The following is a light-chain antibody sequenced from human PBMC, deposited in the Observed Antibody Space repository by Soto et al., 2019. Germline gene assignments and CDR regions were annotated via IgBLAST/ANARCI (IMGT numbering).Light chain of an antibody. CDR1: QSLSGNY. V-gene: IGKV3-20*01. Sequence: EIVLTQSPGTLSLSPGERVTLSCRASQSLSGNYLAWYQQKPGQAPKFLIYGASNRATDIPDRFSGGGSGTDFALTINRLESEDSAVYYCQQYGHSPITFGQGTRLEIK. CDR2: GAS. CDR3: QQYGHSPIT. J-gene: IGKJ5*01.